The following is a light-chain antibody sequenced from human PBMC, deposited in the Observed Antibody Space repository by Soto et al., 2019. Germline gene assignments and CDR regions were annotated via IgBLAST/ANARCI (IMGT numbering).Light chain of an antibody. CDR2: DVS. V-gene: IGLV2-14*01. Sequence: QSVLTQPASVSGSPGQSITISCTGTSSDVGGYNNVSWYQQHPGKAPKLMIYDVSNRPSGVSNRFSGSKSGNTASLTISGLQAEDEADYYCSSYTRSSTLEFGGGTKLTVL. CDR3: SSYTRSSTLE. J-gene: IGLJ2*01. CDR1: SSDVGGYNN.